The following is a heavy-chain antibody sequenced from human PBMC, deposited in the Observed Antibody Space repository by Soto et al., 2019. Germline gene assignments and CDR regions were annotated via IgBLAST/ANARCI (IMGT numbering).Heavy chain of an antibody. CDR2: IWSDGSKT. CDR3: VREDSLRDDSAP. Sequence: QVQLVESGGSVVQPGRSLRLSCTTSGFIFSHYGMHWVRQAPDRGLEWVAVIWSDGSKTSYAESVKGRFTIARDDSTKTLYLEMNSLRVEDTGVYYCVREDSLRDDSAPWGKGTLVTVAS. J-gene: IGHJ5*02. D-gene: IGHD3-22*01. V-gene: IGHV3-33*01. CDR1: GFIFSHYG.